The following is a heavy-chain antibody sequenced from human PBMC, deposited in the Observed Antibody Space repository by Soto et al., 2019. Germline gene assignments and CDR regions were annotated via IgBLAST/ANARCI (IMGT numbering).Heavy chain of an antibody. V-gene: IGHV2-26*01. CDR2: IFSNDEK. Sequence: QVTLKESGPVLVKPTETLTLTCTVSGFSLSNARMGVSWIRQPPGKALEWLAHIFSNDEKSYSTSLNSRLTISKNTSQSRVGLTVTNTDPVDTATYYCARTHVGGKSASEDYYYDMGVWGQGTTVTFSS. CDR1: GFSLSNARMG. CDR3: ARTHVGGKSASEDYYYDMGV. D-gene: IGHD1-26*01. J-gene: IGHJ6*02.